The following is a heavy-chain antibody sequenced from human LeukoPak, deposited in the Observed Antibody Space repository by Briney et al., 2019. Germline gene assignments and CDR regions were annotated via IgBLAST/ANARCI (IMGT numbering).Heavy chain of an antibody. D-gene: IGHD4-17*01. CDR1: GGSISSYY. J-gene: IGHJ4*02. Sequence: PSETLSLTCTVSGGSISSYYWSWIRQPPGKGLEWIGYIYTSGSTNYNPSLKSRVTISVDTSKNQFSLKLSSVTAADTAVYYCARIDYGDYGYFDYWGQGTLVTVSS. CDR2: IYTSGST. V-gene: IGHV4-4*09. CDR3: ARIDYGDYGYFDY.